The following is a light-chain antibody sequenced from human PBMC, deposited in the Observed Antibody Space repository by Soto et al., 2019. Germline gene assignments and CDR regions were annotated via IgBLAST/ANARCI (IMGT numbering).Light chain of an antibody. CDR1: SSDVGGFNY. J-gene: IGLJ1*01. CDR3: SSYTSSSTPFV. Sequence: QSVLTQPASVSGSPGQSITISCTGTSSDVGGFNYVSWFQQHPGKAPKLMIYDVSNRPSGVSSRFSGSKSGSTASLTISGLQAEDEADYYCSSYTSSSTPFVFGTGTRSPS. CDR2: DVS. V-gene: IGLV2-14*01.